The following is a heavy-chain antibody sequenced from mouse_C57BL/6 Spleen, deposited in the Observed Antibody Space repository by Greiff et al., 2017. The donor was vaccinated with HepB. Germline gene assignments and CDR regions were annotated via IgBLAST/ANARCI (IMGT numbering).Heavy chain of an antibody. CDR1: GFTFSSYA. CDR2: ISSGGDYI. CDR3: TMGTASSWFAY. V-gene: IGHV5-9-1*02. Sequence: EVQLVESGEGLVKPGGSLKLSCAASGFTFSSYAMSWVRQTPEKRLEWVAYISSGGDYIYYADTVKGRFTISRDNARNTLYLQMSSLKAEAPAMYDGTMGTASSWFAYWGQGTLVTVSA. D-gene: IGHD3-3*01. J-gene: IGHJ3*01.